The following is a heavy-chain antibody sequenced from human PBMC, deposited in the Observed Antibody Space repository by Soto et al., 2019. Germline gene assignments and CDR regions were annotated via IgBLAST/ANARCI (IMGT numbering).Heavy chain of an antibody. CDR3: ARVGGSIAVAGMSPSDY. J-gene: IGHJ4*02. CDR1: GGSISSSNW. V-gene: IGHV4-4*02. CDR2: IYHSGST. D-gene: IGHD6-19*01. Sequence: QVQLQESGPGLVKPSGTLSLTCAVSGGSISSSNWWSWVRQPPGKGLEWIGEIYHSGSTNYNPSRKGRVTISVDKSRNRCAPKLSSVTAADTAVYYCARVGGSIAVAGMSPSDYWGQGTLVTVSS.